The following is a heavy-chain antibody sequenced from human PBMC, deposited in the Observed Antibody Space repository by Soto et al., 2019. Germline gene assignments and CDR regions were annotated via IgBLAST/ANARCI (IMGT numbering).Heavy chain of an antibody. CDR1: GYTFTSYG. CDR3: ASTIFGVVIWFDP. V-gene: IGHV1-18*01. Sequence: VASVKVSCKASGYTFTSYGISWVRQAPGQGLEWMGWISAYNGNTNYAQKLQGRVTMTTDTSTSTAYMELRSLRSDDTAVYYCASTIFGVVIWFDPWGQGTLFTVSS. D-gene: IGHD3-3*01. J-gene: IGHJ5*02. CDR2: ISAYNGNT.